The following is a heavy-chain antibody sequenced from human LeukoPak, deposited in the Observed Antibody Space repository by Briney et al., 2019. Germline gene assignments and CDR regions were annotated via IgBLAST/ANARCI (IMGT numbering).Heavy chain of an antibody. CDR3: ARGSRRWYSSSWYYYGMDV. Sequence: ASVKVSCKASGYTFTSYGIIWVRQAPGQGLEWMGWISAYNGNTNYAQKLQGRVTMTTDTSTSTAYMELRSLRSDDTAVYYCARGSRRWYSSSWYYYGMDVWGQGTTVTVSS. CDR1: GYTFTSYG. D-gene: IGHD6-13*01. J-gene: IGHJ6*02. V-gene: IGHV1-18*01. CDR2: ISAYNGNT.